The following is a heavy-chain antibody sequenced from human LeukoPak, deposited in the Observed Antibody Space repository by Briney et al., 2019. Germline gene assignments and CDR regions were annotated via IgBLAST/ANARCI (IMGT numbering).Heavy chain of an antibody. CDR1: GGSISNYY. CDR2: IYTSGST. Sequence: SETLSLTCTVSGGSISNYYWNWIRQPAGKGLEWIGRIYTSGSTNYNPSLKSRVTMSVETSKNQFSLKLSSVTAADTAVYYCAREGSGQQPRHLFDPWGQGTLVTVSS. CDR3: AREGSGQQPRHLFDP. J-gene: IGHJ5*02. D-gene: IGHD6-13*01. V-gene: IGHV4-4*07.